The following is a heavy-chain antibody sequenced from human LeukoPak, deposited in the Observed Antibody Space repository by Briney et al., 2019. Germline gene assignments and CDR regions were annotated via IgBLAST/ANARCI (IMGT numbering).Heavy chain of an antibody. J-gene: IGHJ4*02. CDR1: GFTFGDYA. CDR3: TRDTGDGFDY. CDR2: IRSKAYGGTT. V-gene: IGHV3-49*04. Sequence: SLRLSCTASGFTFGDYAMSWVRQAPGKGLERVGFIRSKAYGGTTEYAASVKGRFTISRDDSKSIAYLQMNSLKTEDTAVYYCTRDTGDGFDYWGQGTLVTVSS. D-gene: IGHD7-27*01.